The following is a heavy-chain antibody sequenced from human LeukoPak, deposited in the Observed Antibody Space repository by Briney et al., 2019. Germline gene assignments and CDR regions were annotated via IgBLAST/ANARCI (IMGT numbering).Heavy chain of an antibody. D-gene: IGHD3-16*01. Sequence: SETLSLTCSVSGGSINGYYWSWIRQPPGQTLEWIGYIYSSGSTNYNPSLQSRVTMSADTSMNQFSLRLSSVTAADTAVYYCARFTYTTRPSDVWGKGTTVTVSS. V-gene: IGHV4-4*09. CDR3: ARFTYTTRPSDV. CDR2: IYSSGST. CDR1: GGSINGYY. J-gene: IGHJ6*04.